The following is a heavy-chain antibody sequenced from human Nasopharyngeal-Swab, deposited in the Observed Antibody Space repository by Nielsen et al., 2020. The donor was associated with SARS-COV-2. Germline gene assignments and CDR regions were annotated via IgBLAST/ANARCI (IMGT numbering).Heavy chain of an antibody. J-gene: IGHJ3*02. Sequence: GESLKISCAASGFTFSNAWMSWVRQAPGKGLEWVGRIKSKTDGGTTDYAAPVKGRFTISRDDSKNTLYLQMNSLKTEDTAVYYCTTVTTGYGSGSYGAFDIWGQGTMVTVSS. CDR3: TTVTTGYGSGSYGAFDI. CDR2: IKSKTDGGTT. CDR1: GFTFSNAW. D-gene: IGHD3-10*01. V-gene: IGHV3-15*01.